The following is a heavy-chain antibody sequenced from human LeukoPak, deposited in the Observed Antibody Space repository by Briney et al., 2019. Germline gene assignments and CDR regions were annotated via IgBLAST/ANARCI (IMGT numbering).Heavy chain of an antibody. V-gene: IGHV4-4*07. CDR2: ISTSGST. CDR1: GGSLSSYY. CDR3: ARDWDY. J-gene: IGHJ4*02. Sequence: SETLSLTCTVSGGSLSSYYWSWIRQPAGKGLEWIGCISTSGSTKYNSSLKSRVTMSVDTSKNQFSLKLSSVTAADTAVYYCARDWDYWGQGTLVTVSS.